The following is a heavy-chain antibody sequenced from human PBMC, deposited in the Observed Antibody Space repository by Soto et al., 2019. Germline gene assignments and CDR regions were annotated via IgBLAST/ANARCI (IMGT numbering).Heavy chain of an antibody. J-gene: IGHJ6*02. CDR3: ATTTSSPYYYYGMDV. Sequence: LSLTCAVSGYSISSGYYWGWIRQPPGKGLEWIGSIYHSGSTYYNPSLKSRVTISVDTSKNQSSLKLSSVTAADTAVYYCATTTSSPYYYYGMDVWGQGTTVTVSS. CDR2: IYHSGST. V-gene: IGHV4-38-2*01. D-gene: IGHD4-17*01. CDR1: GYSISSGYY.